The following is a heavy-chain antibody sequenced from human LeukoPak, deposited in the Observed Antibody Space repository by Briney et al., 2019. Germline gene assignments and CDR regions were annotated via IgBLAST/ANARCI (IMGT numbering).Heavy chain of an antibody. CDR2: IYYSGST. CDR3: ARLISVVAAFDY. CDR1: GGSISSSSYY. V-gene: IGHV4-39*07. D-gene: IGHD2-15*01. J-gene: IGHJ4*02. Sequence: SETLSLTCTVSGGSISSSSYYWGWVRQPPGTGLEWIGSIYYSGSTYYNPSLKSRVTISVDTSKNQFSLKLSSVTAADTAVYYCARLISVVAAFDYWGQGTLVTVSS.